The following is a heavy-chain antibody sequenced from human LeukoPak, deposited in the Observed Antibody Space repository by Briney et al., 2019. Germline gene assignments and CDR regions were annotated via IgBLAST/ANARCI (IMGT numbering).Heavy chain of an antibody. CDR1: GFTFSSYA. D-gene: IGHD2-8*01. CDR2: ISGSGGST. CDR3: AKDRSCTNGVCHGDFDY. V-gene: IGHV3-23*01. Sequence: GGSLRLSCAASGFTFSSYAMSWVRQAPGKGLERVSAISGSGGSTNNADSVKGRFTISRDNSKNTLYLQMNSLRAEDTAVYYCAKDRSCTNGVCHGDFDYWGQGTLVTVSS. J-gene: IGHJ4*02.